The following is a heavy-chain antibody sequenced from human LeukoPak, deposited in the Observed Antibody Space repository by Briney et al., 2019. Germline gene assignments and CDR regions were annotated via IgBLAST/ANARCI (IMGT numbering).Heavy chain of an antibody. D-gene: IGHD3-22*01. V-gene: IGHV4-4*07. CDR3: ARDGYYDSSGYSYFDY. J-gene: IGHJ4*02. CDR2: VHTSGTS. CDR1: GVSISSFH. Sequence: KTSETLSLTCTVSGVSISSFHWSWIRQPAGKGLEWIGRVHTSGTSNYNPSLESRVTMSGDTSKNQFSLSLTSVTAADTAVYYCARDGYYDSSGYSYFDYWGQGTLVTVST.